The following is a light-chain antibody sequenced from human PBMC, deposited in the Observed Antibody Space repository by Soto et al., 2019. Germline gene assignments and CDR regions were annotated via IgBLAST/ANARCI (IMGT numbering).Light chain of an antibody. V-gene: IGLV2-14*01. CDR1: DSDVGGYNY. J-gene: IGLJ1*01. CDR3: SSYTTSNTFDV. Sequence: QCALTQPASVSGSAGQSITISCTGTDSDVGGYNYVSWYQHHPGKAPKLMIYEVTNRPTGVSNRFSGSKSGNTASLTISGLQADDEADYYCSSYTTSNTFDVFGTGTKLTVL. CDR2: EVT.